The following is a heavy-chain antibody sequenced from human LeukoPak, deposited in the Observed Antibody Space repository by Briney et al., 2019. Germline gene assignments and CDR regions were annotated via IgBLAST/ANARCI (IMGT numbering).Heavy chain of an antibody. D-gene: IGHD6-13*01. CDR1: GFTFSDYY. Sequence: GGSLRLSCAASGFTFSDYYMSWIRQAPGKGLEWVSYISSSGSTIYYADSVKGRFTISRDNAKNSLYLQMNSLRAEDTAVYYCARDKGQQLVLKPVDYWGQGTLVTVSS. J-gene: IGHJ4*02. V-gene: IGHV3-11*01. CDR3: ARDKGQQLVLKPVDY. CDR2: ISSSGSTI.